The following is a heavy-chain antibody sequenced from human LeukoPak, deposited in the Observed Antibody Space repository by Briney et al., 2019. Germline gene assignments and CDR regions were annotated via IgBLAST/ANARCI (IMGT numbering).Heavy chain of an antibody. J-gene: IGHJ6*02. V-gene: IGHV1-18*01. CDR3: AGSLMVRGVNYYYGMDV. D-gene: IGHD3-10*01. Sequence: ASVKVSCKASGYTFTSYGISWVRQAPGQGLEWMGWISAYNGNTNYAQKLQGRVTMTTDTSTSTAYMELRSLRSDDTAVYYCAGSLMVRGVNYYYGMDVWGQGTTVTVSS. CDR1: GYTFTSYG. CDR2: ISAYNGNT.